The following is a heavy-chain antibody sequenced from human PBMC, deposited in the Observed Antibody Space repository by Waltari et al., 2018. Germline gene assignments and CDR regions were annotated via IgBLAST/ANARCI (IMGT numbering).Heavy chain of an antibody. V-gene: IGHV3-23*03. CDR1: GFTFSSYA. CDR2: IYSGGSST. Sequence: EVQLLESGGGLVQPGGSLRLTCAASGFTFSSYAMSWVRQAPGKGLDWVSVIYSGGSSTYYADSVKGRFTISRDNSKNTLYLQMNSLRAEDTAVYYCAKTPVRGYAFDIWGQGTMVTVSS. J-gene: IGHJ3*02. D-gene: IGHD3-10*01. CDR3: AKTPVRGYAFDI.